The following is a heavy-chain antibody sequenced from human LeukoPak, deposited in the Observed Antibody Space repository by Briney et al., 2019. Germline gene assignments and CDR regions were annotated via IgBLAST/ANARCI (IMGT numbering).Heavy chain of an antibody. D-gene: IGHD5-18*01. J-gene: IGHJ3*02. Sequence: GGSLRLSCAASGFTFSTHGMHWVRQAPGKGLEWVAFIRYDGINKYYADSVKGRFTISRDSFKNTLYLQMNSLRPEDTAVYYCARGLRGYSYGGDAFDIWGQGTMVTVSS. CDR2: IRYDGINK. V-gene: IGHV3-30*02. CDR3: ARGLRGYSYGGDAFDI. CDR1: GFTFSTHG.